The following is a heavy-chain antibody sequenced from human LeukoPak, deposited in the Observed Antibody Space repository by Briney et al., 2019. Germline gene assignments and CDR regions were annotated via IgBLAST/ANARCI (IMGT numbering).Heavy chain of an antibody. CDR1: GGSFSGYY. Sequence: SETLSLTCAVYGGSFSGYYWSWIRQPPGKGLEWIGEINHSGSTNYNPSLKSRVTISVDTSKNQFSLKLSSVTAADTAVYYCARHGADWFSEYYFDYWGQGTLVTVSS. CDR2: INHSGST. J-gene: IGHJ4*02. D-gene: IGHD2-21*02. CDR3: ARHGADWFSEYYFDY. V-gene: IGHV4-34*01.